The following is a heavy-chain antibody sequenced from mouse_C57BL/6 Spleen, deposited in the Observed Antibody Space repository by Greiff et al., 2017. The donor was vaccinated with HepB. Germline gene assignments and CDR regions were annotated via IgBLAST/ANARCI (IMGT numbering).Heavy chain of an antibody. CDR1: GYAFTNYL. D-gene: IGHD2-3*01. V-gene: IGHV1-54*01. Sequence: QVQLQQSGAELVRPGTSVKVSCKASGYAFTNYLIEWVKQRPGQGLEWIGVINPGSGGTNYNEKFKGKATLTADKSSSTAYMQLSSLTSEDSAVYFCGRWLLRDYAMDYWGQGTSVTVSS. CDR2: INPGSGGT. J-gene: IGHJ4*01. CDR3: GRWLLRDYAMDY.